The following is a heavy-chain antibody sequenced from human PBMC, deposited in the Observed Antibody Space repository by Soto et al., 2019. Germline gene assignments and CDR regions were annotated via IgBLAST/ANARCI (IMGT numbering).Heavy chain of an antibody. CDR2: ISSSSGNI. V-gene: IGHV3-21*02. J-gene: IGHJ6*02. D-gene: IGHD6-13*01. CDR3: AREQQLAYGMDV. Sequence: EVQLVESGGGLVKPGGSLRLSCEASGFTFSSYSMNWVRQAPGKGLEWVASISSSSGNIYYADSVKGRFTIPRDNAKNSLYLQMSSLRVEDTAVYYCAREQQLAYGMDVWGQGTTVTVSS. CDR1: GFTFSSYS.